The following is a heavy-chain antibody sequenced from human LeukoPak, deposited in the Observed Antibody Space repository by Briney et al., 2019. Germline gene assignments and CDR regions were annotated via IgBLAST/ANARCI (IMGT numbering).Heavy chain of an antibody. CDR2: IDPNSGGT. D-gene: IGHD3-10*01. CDR1: GYTFTAWY. V-gene: IGHV1-2*02. CDR3: ARGRYGSGRDFDY. Sequence: ASVKVSCKASGYTFTAWYIHWVRQAPGQGLEWMGWIDPNSGGTNYAQKFQGRVTMTRDTSISTAYMELSRLRSDDTAVYYCARGRYGSGRDFDYWGQGTLVTVSS. J-gene: IGHJ4*02.